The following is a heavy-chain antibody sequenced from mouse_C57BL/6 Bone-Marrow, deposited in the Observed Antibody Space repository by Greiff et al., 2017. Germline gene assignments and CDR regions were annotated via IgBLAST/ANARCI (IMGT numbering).Heavy chain of an antibody. Sequence: QVQLQQSGAELMKPGASVKLSCKATGYTFTGYWIEWVKQRPGHGLEWIGEILPGSGSTNYNEKFKGKATFTADTSSNTAYMQRSSLTTEDSAIYYCARLGILWLRPYYFDYWGQGTTLTVSS. D-gene: IGHD2-2*01. CDR1: GYTFTGYW. CDR3: ARLGILWLRPYYFDY. CDR2: ILPGSGST. J-gene: IGHJ2*01. V-gene: IGHV1-9*01.